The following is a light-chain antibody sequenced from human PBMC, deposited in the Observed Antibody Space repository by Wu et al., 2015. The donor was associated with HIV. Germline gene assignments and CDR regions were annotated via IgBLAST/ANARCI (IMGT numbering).Light chain of an antibody. CDR2: GAS. Sequence: EIVLTQSPGTLSLSPGERATLSCRASQSVSSSYLAWYQQKPGQAPRLLIYGASSRATGIPDRFSGSGSGTDFTLTINSLQPEDFATYYCQQANSFPYTFAQGTKL. CDR1: QSVSSSY. CDR3: QQANSFPYT. V-gene: IGKV3-20*01. J-gene: IGKJ2*01.